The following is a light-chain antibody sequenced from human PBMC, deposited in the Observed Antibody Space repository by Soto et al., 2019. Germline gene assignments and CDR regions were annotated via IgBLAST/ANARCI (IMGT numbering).Light chain of an antibody. V-gene: IGLV2-14*01. CDR2: DVS. J-gene: IGLJ1*01. CDR3: SSYTSSSTLYD. Sequence: QSVLTQPASVSGSPGQSITVSCTGTSSDVGGYNYVSWYQQHPGKAPKLMIYDVSNRPSGVSNRFSGSKSGNTASLTISGLQAEDEADYNCSSYTSSSTLYDXGTGT. CDR1: SSDVGGYNY.